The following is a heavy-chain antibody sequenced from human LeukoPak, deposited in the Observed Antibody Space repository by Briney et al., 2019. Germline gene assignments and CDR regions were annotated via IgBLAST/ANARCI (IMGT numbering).Heavy chain of an antibody. Sequence: ASVKVSCKASGYTFTSYDINWVRQATGQGLEWMGWMNPNSGNTGYAQKFQGRVTITRNTSISTAYMELSSLRSEDTAVYYCARAAGAASFAIYYYYMDVWGKGTTVTVSS. V-gene: IGHV1-8*03. CDR3: ARAAGAASFAIYYYYMDV. J-gene: IGHJ6*03. D-gene: IGHD2-21*01. CDR1: GYTFTSYD. CDR2: MNPNSGNT.